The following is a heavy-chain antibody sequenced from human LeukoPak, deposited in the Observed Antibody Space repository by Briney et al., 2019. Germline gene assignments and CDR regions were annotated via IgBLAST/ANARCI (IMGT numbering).Heavy chain of an antibody. CDR1: GFTVRTNY. J-gene: IGHJ4*02. CDR2: ISYDGSSK. CDR3: ARESLGGSWFDY. D-gene: IGHD6-13*01. V-gene: IGHV3-30*03. Sequence: GGSLRLSCAVSGFTVRTNYMSWVRQAPGKGLEWVAIISYDGSSKYYADSVKGRFTLSRDNSRNMLYLQMNSLRADDTAVYYCARESLGGSWFDYWGQGALVTVSS.